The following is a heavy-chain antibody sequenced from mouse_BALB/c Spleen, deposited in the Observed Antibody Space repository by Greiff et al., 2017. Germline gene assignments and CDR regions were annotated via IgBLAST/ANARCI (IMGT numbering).Heavy chain of an antibody. CDR2: IWAGGST. CDR3: AREKGVYPYYFDY. V-gene: IGHV2-9*02. Sequence: VKLVESGPGLVAPSQSLSITCTVSGFSLTSYGVHWVRQPPGKGLEWLGVIWAGGSTNYNSALMSRLSISKDNSKSQVFLKMNSLQTDDTAMYYCAREKGVYPYYFDYWGQGTTLTVSS. D-gene: IGHD3-3*01. J-gene: IGHJ2*01. CDR1: GFSLTSYG.